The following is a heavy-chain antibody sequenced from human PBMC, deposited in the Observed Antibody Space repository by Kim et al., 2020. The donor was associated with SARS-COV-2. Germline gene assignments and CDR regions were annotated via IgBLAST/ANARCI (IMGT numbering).Heavy chain of an antibody. V-gene: IGHV4-34*01. Sequence: SETLSLTCAVYGGSFSGYSWSWIRQPPGKGLEWIGEINHSGSTNYNPSLKSRVTISVDTPKNQSSLKLSSVTAAATPVFYCAGGTPQWLSRRSYYYMDV. D-gene: IGHD6-19*01. CDR2: INHSGST. CDR1: GGSFSGYS. J-gene: IGHJ6*03. CDR3: AGGTPQWLSRRSYYYMDV.